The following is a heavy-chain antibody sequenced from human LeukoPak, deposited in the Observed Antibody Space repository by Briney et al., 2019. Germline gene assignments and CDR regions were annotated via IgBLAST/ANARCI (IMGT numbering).Heavy chain of an antibody. CDR1: GGTFSSYA. Sequence: SVKVSCKASGGTFSSYAISWVRQAPGQGLEWMGGIIPIFGTANYAQKFQGRVTITTDESTSTAYMELSSLRSGDTAVYYCARGYSGYDFDAFDIWGQGTMVTVSS. CDR2: IIPIFGTA. D-gene: IGHD5-12*01. J-gene: IGHJ3*02. V-gene: IGHV1-69*05. CDR3: ARGYSGYDFDAFDI.